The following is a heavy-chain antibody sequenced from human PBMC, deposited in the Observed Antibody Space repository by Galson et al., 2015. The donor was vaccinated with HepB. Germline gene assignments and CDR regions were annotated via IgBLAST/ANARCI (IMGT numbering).Heavy chain of an antibody. Sequence: SLRLSCAASGFTFSSYGMHWVRQAPGKGLEWVAVISYDGSNKYYADSVKGRFTISRDNSKNTLYLQMNSLRAEDTAVYYCAKDHGLRFLEWLLPDWGQGTLVTVSS. CDR2: ISYDGSNK. CDR1: GFTFSSYG. J-gene: IGHJ4*02. D-gene: IGHD3-3*01. CDR3: AKDHGLRFLEWLLPD. V-gene: IGHV3-30*18.